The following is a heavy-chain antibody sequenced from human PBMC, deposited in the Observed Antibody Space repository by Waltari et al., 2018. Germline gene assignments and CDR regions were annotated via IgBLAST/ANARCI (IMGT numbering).Heavy chain of an antibody. CDR1: GFTFSSYS. J-gene: IGHJ6*03. CDR2: ISSSSSYI. V-gene: IGHV3-21*01. CDR3: ARVLVTHIYYYYYMDV. D-gene: IGHD4-4*01. Sequence: EVQLVESGGGLVKPGGSLRLSCADSGFTFSSYSMNWVRQAPGKGLELVSSISSSSSYISYAASVKCRFTISRYNAKNSLYLQMNSLRAEDTAVYYCARVLVTHIYYYYYMDVWGKGTTVTVSS.